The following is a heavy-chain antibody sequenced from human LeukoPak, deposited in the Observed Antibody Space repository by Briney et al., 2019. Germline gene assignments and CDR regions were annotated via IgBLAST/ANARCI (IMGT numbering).Heavy chain of an antibody. Sequence: WGFLRLSCATSGLTGRSLGIGWGRNTPRKGLEWVSSITGGGGSTYYADSVKGRFTISRDNSKNTLYLQMNSLRAEDTAVYYCAKSSYYDSSGYYREYYFDYWGQGTLVTVSS. D-gene: IGHD3-22*01. J-gene: IGHJ4*02. CDR1: GLTGRSLG. V-gene: IGHV3-23*01. CDR3: AKSSYYDSSGYYREYYFDY. CDR2: ITGGGGST.